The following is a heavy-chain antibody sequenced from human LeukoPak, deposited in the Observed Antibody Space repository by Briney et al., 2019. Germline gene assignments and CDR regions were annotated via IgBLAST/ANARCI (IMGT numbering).Heavy chain of an antibody. D-gene: IGHD1-26*01. CDR2: IGGNSRSI. V-gene: IGHV3-21*01. CDR1: GFTFSIFS. Sequence: SGGSLRLSCAASGFTFSIFSMNWVRQAPGKGLEWVSSIGGNSRSIYYADSVKGRFTISRDNAKHSLYLQMSSLGAEDTAVYYCAREEGGSYGEAFHFWGQGTMVTVSS. CDR3: AREEGGSYGEAFHF. J-gene: IGHJ3*01.